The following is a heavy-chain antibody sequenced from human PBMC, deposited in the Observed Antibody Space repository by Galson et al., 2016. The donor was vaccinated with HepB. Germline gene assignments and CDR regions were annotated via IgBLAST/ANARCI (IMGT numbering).Heavy chain of an antibody. Sequence: SLRLSCAASGFIFSNYVLHWVRQAPGKGLEWVAVIWFDGSNKYYADSVKGRFTISRDNSKNTLYLQMNSLRAEDAAVYYCAKAELDYDFWSGYYTGPIDYWGQGTLVTVSS. J-gene: IGHJ4*02. D-gene: IGHD3-3*01. CDR2: IWFDGSNK. CDR1: GFIFSNYV. V-gene: IGHV3-33*06. CDR3: AKAELDYDFWSGYYTGPIDY.